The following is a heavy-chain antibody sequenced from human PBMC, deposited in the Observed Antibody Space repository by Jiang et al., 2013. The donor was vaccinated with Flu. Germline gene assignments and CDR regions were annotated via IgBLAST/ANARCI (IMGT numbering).Heavy chain of an antibody. CDR3: VTSGVSQYEVLEGDY. V-gene: IGHV3-7*03. CDR1: GLTFSHYW. J-gene: IGHJ4*01. Sequence: VQLVESGGGLVQPGGSLRLSCAASGLTFSHYWMSWVRQAPGKGLESVANIKQDGSEKYYVDSVKGRFTISRDNANNSLFLQMNNIRADDTAVYYCVTSGVSQYEVLEGDYWG. CDR2: IKQDGSEK. D-gene: IGHD2-8*01.